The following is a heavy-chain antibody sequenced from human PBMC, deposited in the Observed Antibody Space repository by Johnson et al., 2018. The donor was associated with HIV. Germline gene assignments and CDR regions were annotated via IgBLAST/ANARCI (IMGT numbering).Heavy chain of an antibody. V-gene: IGHV3-30-3*01. CDR2: ISYDGSNK. D-gene: IGHD2-8*01. CDR1: GFTFSSYA. Sequence: QVQLVESGGGVVQPGRSLRLSCAASGFTFSSYAMHWVRQAPGKGLEWVAVISYDGSNKYYADSVKGRFTISRDNSKNTLYLQMNSLRAEDTAVYYCAKDRDRPNPHHAFDIWGQGTMVTVSS. J-gene: IGHJ3*02. CDR3: AKDRDRPNPHHAFDI.